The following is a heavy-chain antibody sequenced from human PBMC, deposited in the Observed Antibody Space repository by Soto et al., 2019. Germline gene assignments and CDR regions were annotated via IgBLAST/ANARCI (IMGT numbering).Heavy chain of an antibody. Sequence: SVKVSCKASGGTFSSYAISWVRQAPGQGLEWMGGIIPIFGTANYAQKFQGRVTMTRDTSTSTAYMELRSLRSDDTAVYYCARAVGASYYFDYWGQGTLVTVSS. J-gene: IGHJ4*02. D-gene: IGHD1-26*01. CDR2: IIPIFGTA. V-gene: IGHV1-69*05. CDR1: GGTFSSYA. CDR3: ARAVGASYYFDY.